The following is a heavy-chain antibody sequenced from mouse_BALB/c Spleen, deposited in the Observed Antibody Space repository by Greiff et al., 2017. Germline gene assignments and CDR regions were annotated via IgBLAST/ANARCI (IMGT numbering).Heavy chain of an antibody. D-gene: IGHD2-3*01. CDR2: IDPANGNT. J-gene: IGHJ4*01. V-gene: IGHV14-3*02. CDR3: ASPDGYYYAMDY. Sequence: VHVKQSGAELVKPGASVKLSCTASGFNIKDTYMHWVKQRPEQGLEWIGRIDPANGNTKYDPKFQGKATITADTSSNTAYLQLSSLTSEDTAVYYCASPDGYYYAMDYWGQGTSVTVSS. CDR1: GFNIKDTY.